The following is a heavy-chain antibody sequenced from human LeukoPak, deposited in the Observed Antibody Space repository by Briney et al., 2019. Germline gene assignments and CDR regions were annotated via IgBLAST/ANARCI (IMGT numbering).Heavy chain of an antibody. V-gene: IGHV3-15*01. D-gene: IGHD6-13*01. CDR3: TTETPYSSSWYWFDP. Sequence: GGSLRLSCAASGFTFSNAWMSWVRQAPGKGLEWVGRIKSKTDGGTTDYAAPVKGRFTISRDDSKNTLYLQMNSLKTEDTAVYYCTTETPYSSSWYWFDPWGQGTLVTVSS. CDR1: GFTFSNAW. J-gene: IGHJ5*02. CDR2: IKSKTDGGTT.